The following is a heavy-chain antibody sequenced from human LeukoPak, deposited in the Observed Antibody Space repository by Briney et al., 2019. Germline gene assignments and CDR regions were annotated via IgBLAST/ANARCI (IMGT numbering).Heavy chain of an antibody. V-gene: IGHV3-30*18. CDR3: AKVYYGSSGPYYFDY. CDR2: ISYDGSNK. CDR1: GFTFSSYG. J-gene: IGHJ4*02. Sequence: PGGSLRLSCAASGFTFSSYGMHWVRQAPGKGLEWVAVISYDGSNKYYADSVKGRFTISRDNSKNTLYLQMNSPRAEDTAVYYCAKVYYGSSGPYYFDYWGQGTLVTVSS. D-gene: IGHD3-22*01.